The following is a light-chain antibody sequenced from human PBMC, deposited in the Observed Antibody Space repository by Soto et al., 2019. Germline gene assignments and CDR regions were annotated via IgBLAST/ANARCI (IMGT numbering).Light chain of an antibody. CDR2: GAS. Sequence: EIMLTQSPGTLSLSTGERATLSCRASQSVSSSYLAWYQQKPGQAPRLLIYGASSRAPGIPARFSGRGSGADFTLTISSLEPEDFAVYYCQQRSDSITFGQGTRLEIK. CDR1: QSVSSSY. CDR3: QQRSDSIT. V-gene: IGKV3D-20*02. J-gene: IGKJ5*01.